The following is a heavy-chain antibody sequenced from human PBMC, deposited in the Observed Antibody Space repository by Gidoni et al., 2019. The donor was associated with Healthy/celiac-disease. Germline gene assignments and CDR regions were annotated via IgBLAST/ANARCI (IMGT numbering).Heavy chain of an antibody. CDR1: GFTFSSYA. V-gene: IGHV3-23*01. Sequence: EVQLLESGGGLVQPGGSLRLSCAASGFTFSSYAMSWVRQAPGKGLEWVSAISGSGGSTYYADSVKGRFTSSRDNSKNTLYLQMNSLRAEDTAVYYCAKVPRAGYYGSGRTTPYYYYGMDVWGQGTTVTVSS. CDR2: ISGSGGST. CDR3: AKVPRAGYYGSGRTTPYYYYGMDV. J-gene: IGHJ6*02. D-gene: IGHD3-10*01.